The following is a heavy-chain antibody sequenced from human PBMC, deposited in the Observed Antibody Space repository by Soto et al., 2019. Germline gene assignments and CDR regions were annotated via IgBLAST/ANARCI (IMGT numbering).Heavy chain of an antibody. J-gene: IGHJ6*03. CDR1: GGSISSYY. Sequence: PSETLSLTCTVSGGSISSYYWSWIRQPPGKGLEWIGYIYYSGSTNYNPSLKSRVTISVDTSKNQFSLKLSSVTAADTAVYYCARTKGDDILTGYYNNYYYYYMDVWGKGTTVTVSS. CDR3: ARTKGDDILTGYYNNYYYYYMDV. V-gene: IGHV4-59*01. D-gene: IGHD3-9*01. CDR2: IYYSGST.